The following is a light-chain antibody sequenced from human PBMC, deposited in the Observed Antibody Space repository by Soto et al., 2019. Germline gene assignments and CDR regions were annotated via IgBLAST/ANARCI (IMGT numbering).Light chain of an antibody. V-gene: IGLV2-14*01. CDR1: SSDVGAHNF. Sequence: QSVLTQPASVSGSPGQAITISCSGSSSDVGAHNFVSSYQHHPGKAPKLMIYEVSNRPSGVSNRFSGSKSGNTASLTISGLQAEDEADYYCNSYTSSNTYVFGSGTKVTVL. CDR3: NSYTSSNTYV. CDR2: EVS. J-gene: IGLJ1*01.